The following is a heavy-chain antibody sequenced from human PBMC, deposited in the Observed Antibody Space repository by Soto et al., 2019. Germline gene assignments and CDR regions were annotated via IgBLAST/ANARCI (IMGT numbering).Heavy chain of an antibody. V-gene: IGHV1-46*01. CDR1: GYTFTRYF. J-gene: IGHJ4*02. D-gene: IGHD2-15*01. CDR2: INPSGGST. Sequence: ASVKVSCKASGYTFTRYFMHWVRPAPGQGLEWMGIINPSGGSTSYAQKFQGRVTMTRDTSTSTVYMELSSLRSEDTAVYYCARVYCSGGGCYGIDYWGQGTLVTVSS. CDR3: ARVYCSGGGCYGIDY.